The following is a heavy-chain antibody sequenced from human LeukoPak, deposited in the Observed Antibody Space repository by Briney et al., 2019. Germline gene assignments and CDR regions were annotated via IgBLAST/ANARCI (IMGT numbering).Heavy chain of an antibody. V-gene: IGHV3-30*18. CDR1: GFTFSSYA. J-gene: IGHJ4*02. D-gene: IGHD3-9*01. CDR2: ISYDGSNK. Sequence: PGGTLRLSCAASGFTFSSYAMHWVRQAPGQGLEWVAVISYDGSNKYYADSVKGRFTISRDNSRSTLYLQMKSLRAADTALYYCAKWGDYDVLTGYYVPDYWGQGTRVTVSS. CDR3: AKWGDYDVLTGYYVPDY.